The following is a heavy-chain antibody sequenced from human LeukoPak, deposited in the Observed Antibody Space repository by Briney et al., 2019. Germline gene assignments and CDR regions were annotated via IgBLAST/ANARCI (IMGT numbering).Heavy chain of an antibody. CDR1: GFTFSSYG. D-gene: IGHD2-8*01. V-gene: IGHV3-30*02. CDR2: IRYDGSNK. J-gene: IGHJ4*02. Sequence: PGGSLRLSCAASGFTFSSYGMHWVRQAPGKGLEWVAFIRYDGSNKYYADSVKGRFTISRDNSKNTLYLQMNSLRAEDTAVYYCARAIGVRKGYYFDYWGQGTLVTVSS. CDR3: ARAIGVRKGYYFDY.